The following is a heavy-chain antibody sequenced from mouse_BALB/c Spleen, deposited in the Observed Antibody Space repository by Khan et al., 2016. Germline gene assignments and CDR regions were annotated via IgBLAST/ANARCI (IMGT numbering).Heavy chain of an antibody. CDR2: ISYSGST. Sequence: VQLQESGPGLVKPSQSLSLTCTVTGYSITSDYAWNWIRQFPGNKLEWMGHISYSGSTSYNPSLKSRISITRDTSKNQFFLQLNSVTPEDTATYDCARYYYGSSYFDYWGQGTTLTVSS. V-gene: IGHV3-2*02. CDR1: GYSITSDYA. J-gene: IGHJ2*01. CDR3: ARYYYGSSYFDY. D-gene: IGHD1-1*01.